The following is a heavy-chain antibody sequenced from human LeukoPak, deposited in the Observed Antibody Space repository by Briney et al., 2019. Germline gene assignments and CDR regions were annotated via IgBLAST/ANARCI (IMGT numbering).Heavy chain of an antibody. J-gene: IGHJ4*02. CDR3: AREYYDFWSGKPTYFDY. V-gene: IGHV4-34*01. CDR2: INHSGST. D-gene: IGHD3-3*01. Sequence: SETLSLTCAVYGESFSGYYWSWIRQPPGKGLEWIGEINHSGSTNYNPSLKSRVTISVDTSKNQFSLKLSSVTAADTAVYYCAREYYDFWSGKPTYFDYWGQGTLVTVSS. CDR1: GESFSGYY.